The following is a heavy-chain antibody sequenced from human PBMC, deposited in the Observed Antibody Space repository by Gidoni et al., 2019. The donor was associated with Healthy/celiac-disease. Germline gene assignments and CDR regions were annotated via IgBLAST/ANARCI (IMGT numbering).Heavy chain of an antibody. J-gene: IGHJ5*02. Sequence: EVQLVEPGGGLIQPGGSLRLSCAASGFTVSSNYMSWVRQAKGKGLEWVSVIYSGGRTYYADSVKGRFTISRDNSKNTLYLQMNSRRAEDTAVYYCARVQAGDYGAEWFDPWGQGTLVTVSS. V-gene: IGHV3-53*01. CDR3: ARVQAGDYGAEWFDP. D-gene: IGHD4-17*01. CDR1: GFTVSSNY. CDR2: IYSGGRT.